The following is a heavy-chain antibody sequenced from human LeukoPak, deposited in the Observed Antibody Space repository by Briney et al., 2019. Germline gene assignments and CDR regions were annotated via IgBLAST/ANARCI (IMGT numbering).Heavy chain of an antibody. CDR2: IKHDGSDA. V-gene: IGHV3-7*01. CDR1: GFTFSNYW. D-gene: IGHD2-15*01. CDR3: ARAGAATSRDY. Sequence: PGGSLRLSCAASGFTFSNYWMSWVRQAPGKGLEWVANIKHDGSDAYYVESVKGRFTISRDNSKELLYLQMNSLRAEDTAVYYCARAGAATSRDYWGQGTLVTVSS. J-gene: IGHJ4*02.